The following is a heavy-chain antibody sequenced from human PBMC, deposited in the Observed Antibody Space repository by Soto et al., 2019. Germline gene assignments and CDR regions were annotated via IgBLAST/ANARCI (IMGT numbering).Heavy chain of an antibody. V-gene: IGHV1-18*01. Sequence: QVQLVQSGAEVKEPGASVKVSCKASGYTFTSYGISWVRQAPGQGLEWMGWISAYNGNTNYAQKLQGRVTMTTDTSTSTAYMELRTLTSYDTAVYYCPTDAGVQARFDPWGQGTLVTVSS. J-gene: IGHJ5*02. CDR3: PTDAGVQARFDP. CDR1: GYTFTSYG. CDR2: ISAYNGNT. D-gene: IGHD2-8*01.